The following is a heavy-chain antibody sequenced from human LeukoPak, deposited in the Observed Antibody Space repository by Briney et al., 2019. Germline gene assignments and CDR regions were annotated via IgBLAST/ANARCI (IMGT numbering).Heavy chain of an antibody. CDR3: ARARIAAPRLDY. J-gene: IGHJ4*02. V-gene: IGHV3-48*03. D-gene: IGHD6-13*01. Sequence: GGSLRLSCVASGFTFSNYEMNWVRQTPEKGLEWVSYISDHGKSRNYVDSVKGRFTISRDNAKNSLYLQMNNLRVEDTAIYFCARARIAAPRLDYWGQGALVTV. CDR2: ISDHGKSR. CDR1: GFTFSNYE.